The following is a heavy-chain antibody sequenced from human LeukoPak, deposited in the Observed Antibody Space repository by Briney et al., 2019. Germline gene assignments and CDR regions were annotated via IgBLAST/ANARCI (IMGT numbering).Heavy chain of an antibody. CDR2: INSDGYST. J-gene: IGHJ4*02. D-gene: IGHD2-2*01. Sequence: GGSLRLSCAASGFTFSGYWMHWVRQAPGRGLVWVSRINSDGYSTTYADSVKGRFTISRDNAKNTLFLQMNSLRAEDTAVYYCVRLVAVPDAYFDYWGQGTLVTVSS. CDR3: VRLVAVPDAYFDY. CDR1: GFTFSGYW. V-gene: IGHV3-74*01.